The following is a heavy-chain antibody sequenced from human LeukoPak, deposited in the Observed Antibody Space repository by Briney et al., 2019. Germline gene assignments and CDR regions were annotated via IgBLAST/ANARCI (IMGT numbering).Heavy chain of an antibody. Sequence: GRSLRLFCAASGFLFSRYAMHWVRQAPGGGLEWVAVISYDGSNKYYTKSVKGRFHVSRNNTKNTLYLQMNSLRAEDTAVYYCAKVPSSSGSYPFDYWGQGALVTVSS. CDR1: GFLFSRYA. V-gene: IGHV3-30-3*01. D-gene: IGHD3-10*01. CDR3: AKVPSSSGSYPFDY. J-gene: IGHJ4*02. CDR2: ISYDGSNK.